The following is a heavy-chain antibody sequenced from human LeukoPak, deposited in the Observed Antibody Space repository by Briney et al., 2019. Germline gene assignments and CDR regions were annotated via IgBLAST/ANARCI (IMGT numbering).Heavy chain of an antibody. CDR1: GYTFTGYG. CDR3: ARAGTYDFWSGYLRGHFDY. V-gene: IGHV1-18*01. CDR2: ISAYNGNT. Sequence: ASVKVSCKASGYTFTGYGISWVRQAPGQGLEWMGWISAYNGNTNYAQKLQGRVTMTTDTSTSTAYMELRSLRSDDTAVYYCARAGTYDFWSGYLRGHFDYWGQGTLVTVSS. D-gene: IGHD3-3*01. J-gene: IGHJ4*02.